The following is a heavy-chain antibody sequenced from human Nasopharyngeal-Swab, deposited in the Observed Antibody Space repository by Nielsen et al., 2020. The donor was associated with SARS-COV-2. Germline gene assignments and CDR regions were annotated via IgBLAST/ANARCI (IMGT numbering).Heavy chain of an antibody. CDR2: IYHSGST. J-gene: IGHJ4*02. D-gene: IGHD1-26*01. Sequence: SETLSLTCTVSGGSISSSSYYWGWIRQPPGKGLEWIGSIYHSGSTYYNPSLKSRVTISVDTFKNQFSLKLSSVTAADTAVYYCARDSGSYYGESYFDYWGQGTLVTVSS. V-gene: IGHV4-39*07. CDR3: ARDSGSYYGESYFDY. CDR1: GGSISSSSYY.